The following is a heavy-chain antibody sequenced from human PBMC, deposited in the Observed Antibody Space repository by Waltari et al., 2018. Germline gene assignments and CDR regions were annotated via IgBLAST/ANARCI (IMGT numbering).Heavy chain of an antibody. V-gene: IGHV3-7*01. CDR1: GFPLENYW. D-gene: IGHD2-15*01. J-gene: IGHJ4*02. CDR2: IKEDGGRK. CDR3: VRNRGWQQFDF. Sequence: EVKLGESGGGLVQPGGAIRLSCEVYGFPLENYWIGLVRQAPGKGLEWVAGIKEDGGRKDYVDSVKGRFTISRDNAKSTLYLQMNSLRAEDTAVFYCVRNRGWQQFDFWGQGTLVTVSS.